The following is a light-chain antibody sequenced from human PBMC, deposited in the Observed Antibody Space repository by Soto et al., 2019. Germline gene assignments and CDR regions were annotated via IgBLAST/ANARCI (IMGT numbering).Light chain of an antibody. CDR2: KAS. CDR3: QQYDSYSPWT. Sequence: DIKMTQSPSTLSATVGDRVTITCRASQSVSSWLAWYQQKPGKAPKLLIYKASSLESGVPSRFSGSGSGTEFTLTISSLQPDDFATYYCQQYDSYSPWTVAQGTKVDIK. V-gene: IGKV1-5*03. J-gene: IGKJ1*01. CDR1: QSVSSW.